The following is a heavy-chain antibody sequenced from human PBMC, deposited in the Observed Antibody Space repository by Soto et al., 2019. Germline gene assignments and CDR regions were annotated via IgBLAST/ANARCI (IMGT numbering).Heavy chain of an antibody. J-gene: IGHJ4*02. CDR1: GFTFSSYA. CDR3: AKVANQRWWLLPEHLSFDY. Sequence: EVQLLESGGGLVQPGGSLRLSCAASGFTFSSYAMSWVRQAPGKGLEWVSAISGSGGSTYYADSVKGRFTISRDNSKNTLYLQMNSLRAEDTAVYYCAKVANQRWWLLPEHLSFDYWGQGTLVTVSS. D-gene: IGHD3-22*01. V-gene: IGHV3-23*01. CDR2: ISGSGGST.